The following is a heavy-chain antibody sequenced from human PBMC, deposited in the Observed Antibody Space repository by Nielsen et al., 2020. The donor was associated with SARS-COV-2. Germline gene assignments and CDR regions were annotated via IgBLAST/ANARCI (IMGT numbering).Heavy chain of an antibody. CDR1: GGTISSYI. Sequence: SVKVSCKASGGTISSYIISWVRQAPGQGLEWVGGIVAVLDAANYAQKFQGRVTITADKRTNTAYMEVSSLRSEDTAVYYCAREGGYCSGGICYGRPDLWGQGTLVTVSS. V-gene: IGHV1-69*08. D-gene: IGHD2-15*01. CDR2: IVAVLDAA. CDR3: AREGGYCSGGICYGRPDL. J-gene: IGHJ4*02.